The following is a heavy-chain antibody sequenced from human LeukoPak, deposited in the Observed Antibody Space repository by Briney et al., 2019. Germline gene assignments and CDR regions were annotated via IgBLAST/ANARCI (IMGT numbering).Heavy chain of an antibody. D-gene: IGHD4-17*01. Sequence: GGSLRLSCAASGFTFSSYSMNWVRQAPGKGLEWVSSISSSSSYIYYADSVKGRFTISRDNAKNSLYLQMNSLRAEDTAVYYCAKTSIDYGDYLDAFDIWGQGTMVTVSS. CDR3: AKTSIDYGDYLDAFDI. CDR2: ISSSSSYI. J-gene: IGHJ3*02. V-gene: IGHV3-21*04. CDR1: GFTFSSYS.